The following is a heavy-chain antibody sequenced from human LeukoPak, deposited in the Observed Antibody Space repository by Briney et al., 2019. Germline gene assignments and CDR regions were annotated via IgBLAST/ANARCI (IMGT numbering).Heavy chain of an antibody. CDR1: GGTFSSYT. D-gene: IGHD1-26*01. Sequence: GASVKGSCKASGGTFSSYTISWGRQAPGQGLEWMGRIIPILGIANYAQKFQGRVTITADKSTSTAYMELSSLRSEDTAVYYCARGGLLRFFDYWGQGTLVTVSS. V-gene: IGHV1-69*02. CDR3: ARGGLLRFFDY. J-gene: IGHJ4*02. CDR2: IIPILGIA.